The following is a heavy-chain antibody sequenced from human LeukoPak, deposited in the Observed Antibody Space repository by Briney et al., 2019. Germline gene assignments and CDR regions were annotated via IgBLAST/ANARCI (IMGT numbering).Heavy chain of an antibody. D-gene: IGHD1-26*01. CDR2: INWNGGST. Sequence: GGSLRLSCAASGFTFDDYGMSWVRQAPGKGLEWVSGINWNGGSTGYADSVKGRFTISRDNSKNTLYLQMNSLRAEDTAVYYCANGIYYYYYMDVWGKGTTVTVSS. V-gene: IGHV3-20*04. CDR3: ANGIYYYYYMDV. J-gene: IGHJ6*03. CDR1: GFTFDDYG.